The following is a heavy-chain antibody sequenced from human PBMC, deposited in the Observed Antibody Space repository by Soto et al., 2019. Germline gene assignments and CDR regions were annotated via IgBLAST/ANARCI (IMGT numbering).Heavy chain of an antibody. J-gene: IGHJ4*02. V-gene: IGHV3-33*01. CDR3: ARGTTVTTGDY. CDR2: IWYDGSNK. CDR1: GFTFSSYG. D-gene: IGHD4-17*01. Sequence: QVQLVESGGGVVQPGRSLRLSCAASGFTFSSYGMHWVRQAPGKGLEWVAVIWYDGSNKYYADSVKGRFTISRDNSKNTLYLQMTSLRAEDTAVYYCARGTTVTTGDYWGQGTLVTVSS.